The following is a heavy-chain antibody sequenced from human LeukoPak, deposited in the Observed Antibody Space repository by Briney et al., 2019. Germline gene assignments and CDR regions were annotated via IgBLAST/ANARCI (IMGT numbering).Heavy chain of an antibody. V-gene: IGHV3-21*01. CDR1: GFTFSSYS. J-gene: IGHJ6*03. CDR3: ASTSTPPKDCSSTSCFYYYYYYYMDV. Sequence: PGGSLRLSCAASGFTFSSYSMNWVRQAPGKGLEWVSSISSSSSYIYYADSVKGRFTISRDNAKNSLYLQMNSLRAEDTAVYYCASTSTPPKDCSSTSCFYYYYYYYMDVWGKGTTVTVSS. CDR2: ISSSSSYI. D-gene: IGHD2-2*01.